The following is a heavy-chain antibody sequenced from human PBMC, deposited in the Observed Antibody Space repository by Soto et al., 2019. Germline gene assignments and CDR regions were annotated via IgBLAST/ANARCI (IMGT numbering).Heavy chain of an antibody. J-gene: IGHJ5*02. CDR2: INAGNGNT. CDR3: ARAGKNRAPGWFDP. Sequence: QVQLVQSGAEVKKPGASVKVSCKASGYTFTSYAMHWVRQAPGQRLEWMGWINAGNGNTKYSQKFQGRVTITRDTSASTAYMERSSRRSEDTAVYYCARAGKNRAPGWFDPWGQGTLVTVSS. CDR1: GYTFTSYA. V-gene: IGHV1-3*01.